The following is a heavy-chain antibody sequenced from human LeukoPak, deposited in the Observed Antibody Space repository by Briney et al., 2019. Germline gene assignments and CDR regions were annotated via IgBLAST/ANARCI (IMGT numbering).Heavy chain of an antibody. CDR3: AKETYDSSGSYPTFDP. CDR2: IWCDGSNK. D-gene: IGHD3-22*01. CDR1: GFTFSSYG. V-gene: IGHV3-33*06. J-gene: IGHJ5*02. Sequence: GGSLRLSCAASGFTFSSYGMHWVRQAPGKGLEWVAVIWCDGSNKYYADSVKGRFTISRDNSKNTLYLQMNSLRAEDTAVYYCAKETYDSSGSYPTFDPWGQGTLVTVSS.